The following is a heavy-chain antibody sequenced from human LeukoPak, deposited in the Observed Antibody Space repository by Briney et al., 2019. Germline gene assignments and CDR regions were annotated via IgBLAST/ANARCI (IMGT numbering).Heavy chain of an antibody. CDR3: ARDLELAYFDY. V-gene: IGHV3-21*01. CDR2: ISSSSSYI. Sequence: GGSLRLSCAASGFTFSSYSMNWVRQAPGKELEWVSSISSSSSYIYYADSVKGRFTISRDNAKNSLYLQMNSLRAEDTAVYYCARDLELAYFDYWGQGTLVTVSS. D-gene: IGHD5-24*01. J-gene: IGHJ4*02. CDR1: GFTFSSYS.